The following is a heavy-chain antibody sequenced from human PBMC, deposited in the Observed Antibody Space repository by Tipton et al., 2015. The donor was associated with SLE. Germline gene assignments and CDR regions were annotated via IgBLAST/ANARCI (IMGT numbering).Heavy chain of an antibody. V-gene: IGHV4-59*12. CDR3: ARGGTGDGRNSFDP. D-gene: IGHD2-21*02. J-gene: IGHJ5*02. Sequence: TLSLTCTVSGGSISGYHWSWLRQPPGKGLEWIGYISYTETTKYNPSLESRVIISVDTSKNQFSLNLRSVTAADTAVYYCARGGTGDGRNSFDPWGQGTLVTVSS. CDR2: ISYTETT. CDR1: GGSISGYH.